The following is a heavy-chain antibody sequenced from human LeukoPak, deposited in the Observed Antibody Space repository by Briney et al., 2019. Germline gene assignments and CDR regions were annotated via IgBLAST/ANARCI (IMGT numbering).Heavy chain of an antibody. J-gene: IGHJ5*02. CDR1: GHSISSGYY. V-gene: IGHV4-38-2*02. CDR3: ARVKDYGDYETDNWFDP. D-gene: IGHD4-17*01. CDR2: IYHSGST. Sequence: PSETLSLTCTVSGHSISSGYYWGWIRQPPGKGLEWIGSIYHSGSTYYNPSLRSRVTISVDTAKNQFSLKLSSVTAADTAVYYCARVKDYGDYETDNWFDPWGQGTLVTVSS.